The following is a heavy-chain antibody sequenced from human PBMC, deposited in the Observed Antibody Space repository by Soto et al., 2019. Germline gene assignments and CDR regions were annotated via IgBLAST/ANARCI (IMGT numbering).Heavy chain of an antibody. CDR2: IWYDGSNK. CDR1: VFTCSSYG. Sequence: QVQLVESGGGVVQPGRSLRLSCAASVFTCSSYGMHWVRQAPGKGLEWVAVIWYDGSNKYYADSVKGRFTISRDNSKNTLYLQMDSLRAEDPPVYYCARDGRATEDRTTGTPALDYWGQGTLVTVSS. J-gene: IGHJ4*02. CDR3: ARDGRATEDRTTGTPALDY. D-gene: IGHD3-10*01. V-gene: IGHV3-33*01.